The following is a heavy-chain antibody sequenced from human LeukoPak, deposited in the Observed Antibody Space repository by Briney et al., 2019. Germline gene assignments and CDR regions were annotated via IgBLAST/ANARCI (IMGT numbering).Heavy chain of an antibody. J-gene: IGHJ5*02. CDR2: IYYSGST. D-gene: IGHD3-3*01. V-gene: IGHV4-59*08. CDR1: GGSTSSYY. Sequence: SETLSLTCTVSGGSTSSYYWSWIRQPPGKGLEWIGYIYYSGSTNYNPSLKSRVTISVDTSKNQFSLKLSSVTAADTAVYYCARHNYDFWSGYYWPLGNWFDPWGQGTLVTVSS. CDR3: ARHNYDFWSGYYWPLGNWFDP.